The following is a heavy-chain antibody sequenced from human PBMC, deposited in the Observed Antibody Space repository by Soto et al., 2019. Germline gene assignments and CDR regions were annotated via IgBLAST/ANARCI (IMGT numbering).Heavy chain of an antibody. Sequence: ASVKVSCKASGYTFTSYGISWVRQAPGQGLEWMGWISAYNGNTNYAQKLQGRVTMTTDTSTSTAYMELRSLRSDDTAVYYCARDHYYDSSGSGDAFDIWGQGTMVTVSS. CDR1: GYTFTSYG. CDR3: ARDHYYDSSGSGDAFDI. J-gene: IGHJ3*02. V-gene: IGHV1-18*01. D-gene: IGHD3-22*01. CDR2: ISAYNGNT.